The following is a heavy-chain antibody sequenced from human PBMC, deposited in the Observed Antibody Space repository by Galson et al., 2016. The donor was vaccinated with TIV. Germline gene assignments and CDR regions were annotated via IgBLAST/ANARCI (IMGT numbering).Heavy chain of an antibody. J-gene: IGHJ4*02. Sequence: SLRLSCAASGFSVSSNYMSWVRQAPGKGLEWVSVIYSGGSTHYADSVKGRFTVSRDNAKNSLYLQMNSLRAEDTAVYYCARSLKCTSTTCPEACLDYWGQGTQVTVSS. CDR2: IYSGGST. V-gene: IGHV3-66*01. CDR1: GFSVSSNY. CDR3: ARSLKCTSTTCPEACLDY. D-gene: IGHD2-2*01.